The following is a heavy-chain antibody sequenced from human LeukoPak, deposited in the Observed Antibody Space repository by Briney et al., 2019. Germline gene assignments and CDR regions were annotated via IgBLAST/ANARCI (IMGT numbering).Heavy chain of an antibody. V-gene: IGHV4-39*02. J-gene: IGHJ4*02. CDR3: AREHRSSKYFDS. CDR1: GGSIAVNHYY. CDR2: GLYTGNT. D-gene: IGHD6-6*01. Sequence: TSETLSLTCSVSGGSIAVNHYYWGWIRQPPGKGLEWIGSGLYTGNTCSNPSLRSRVTISVDTSKNEFSLKMNSVTAADTAVYYCAREHRSSKYFDSWGQGALMIVSS.